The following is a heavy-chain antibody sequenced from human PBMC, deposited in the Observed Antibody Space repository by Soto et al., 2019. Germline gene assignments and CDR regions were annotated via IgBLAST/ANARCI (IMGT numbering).Heavy chain of an antibody. D-gene: IGHD1-1*01. CDR2: IYHSGNS. Sequence: QVQLQESGPGLVKPSGTLSLTCTVSGGSISSSNWWRWGRQPPGKGLEWIAEIYHSGNSNYNPSLRSRVTISVVKSKNQFSLTLSPVTAADTAIYYCARLKTTPNDAFDIWGQGTMVTVSS. J-gene: IGHJ3*02. CDR3: ARLKTTPNDAFDI. CDR1: GGSISSSNW. V-gene: IGHV4-4*02.